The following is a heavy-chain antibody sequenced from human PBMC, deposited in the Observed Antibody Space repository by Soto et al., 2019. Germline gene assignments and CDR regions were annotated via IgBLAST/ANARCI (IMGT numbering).Heavy chain of an antibody. CDR2: TSNSGST. V-gene: IGHV4-31*03. CDR1: GGSITSSGYY. D-gene: IGHD2-2*01. Sequence: QVQLQESGPGLVKPSQTLSLTCTVSGGSITSSGYYWSWIRQHPGEGLEGIGFTSNSGSTSYNPSLKSRVTIPLDTSWNQFSLFLKSVTAADTAVYSCARGGGSTKVDYWGQGTLVTVSP. CDR3: ARGGGSTKVDY. J-gene: IGHJ4*02.